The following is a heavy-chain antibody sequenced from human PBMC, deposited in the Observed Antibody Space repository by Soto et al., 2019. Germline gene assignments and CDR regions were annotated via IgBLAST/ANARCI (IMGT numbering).Heavy chain of an antibody. CDR2: ISGSGGST. Sequence: GSLRLSCAASGFTVSSNYMSWVRQAPGKGLEWVSDISGSGGSTYHTDSVKGRFIISRDNSKNTLYLQMNSLRAEDTAVYYCAQGSGYSYSYTLWFDPWGQGTLVTVSS. CDR1: GFTVSSNY. J-gene: IGHJ5*02. D-gene: IGHD5-18*01. V-gene: IGHV3-23*01. CDR3: AQGSGYSYSYTLWFDP.